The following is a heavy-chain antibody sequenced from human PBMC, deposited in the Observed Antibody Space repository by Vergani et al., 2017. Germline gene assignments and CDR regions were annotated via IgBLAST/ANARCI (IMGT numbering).Heavy chain of an antibody. CDR2: MYYSGST. J-gene: IGHJ5*02. V-gene: IGHV4-39*01. CDR3: TRHWAVVAANNWFDP. CDR1: GGSVSGRGYY. D-gene: IGHD2-15*01. Sequence: QLLLQESGPGVVKPSETLSLICNVSGGSVSGRGYYWGWVRQSPGKGLEWIGTMYYSGSTYHNPSLKSRVSMSVDTSKNQFSLKLSSVTAADTAVYYCTRHWAVVAANNWFDPWGQGTLVTVSS.